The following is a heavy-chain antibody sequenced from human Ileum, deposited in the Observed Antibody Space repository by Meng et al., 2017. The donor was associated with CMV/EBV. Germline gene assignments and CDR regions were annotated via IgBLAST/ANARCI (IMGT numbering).Heavy chain of an antibody. Sequence: LTCAVSGGSMNSRTWWSWVRQPPGKGLDWIGQVSDAGSITYNPSLKNRFIISLDKSTNQFSLRLNSVSAADTAIYYCVQNGFYCLEHWGQGILVTVSS. CDR1: GGSMNSRTW. CDR2: VSDAGSI. D-gene: IGHD3-3*01. V-gene: IGHV4-4*02. J-gene: IGHJ4*02. CDR3: VQNGFYCLEH.